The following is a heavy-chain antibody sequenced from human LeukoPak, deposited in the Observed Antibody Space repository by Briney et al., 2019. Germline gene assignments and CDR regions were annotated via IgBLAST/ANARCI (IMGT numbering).Heavy chain of an antibody. J-gene: IGHJ4*02. CDR2: INAYNGNT. CDR3: AGVTQYYYDSSGYYSYFDY. CDR1: GYTFTGYY. D-gene: IGHD3-22*01. Sequence: ASVKVSCKASGYTFTGYYMQWVRQAPGQGLEWMGWINAYNGNTNYAQKLQGRVTMTTDTSTSTAYMELRSLRSDDTAVYYCAGVTQYYYDSSGYYSYFDYWGQGTLVTVSS. V-gene: IGHV1-18*04.